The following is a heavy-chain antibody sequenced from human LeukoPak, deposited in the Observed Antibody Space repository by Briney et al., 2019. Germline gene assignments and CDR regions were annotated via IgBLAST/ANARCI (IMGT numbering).Heavy chain of an antibody. Sequence: ASVKVSCKASGYTFTSYDINWVRQATGQGLEWMGWMNPNSSNTGYAQKFQGRVTMTRNTSISTAYMELSSLRSEDTAVYYCARGLPPYYYDSSGFGFDSWVQGTLVTVSS. CDR1: GYTFTSYD. J-gene: IGHJ5*01. V-gene: IGHV1-8*01. D-gene: IGHD3-22*01. CDR3: ARGLPPYYYDSSGFGFDS. CDR2: MNPNSSNT.